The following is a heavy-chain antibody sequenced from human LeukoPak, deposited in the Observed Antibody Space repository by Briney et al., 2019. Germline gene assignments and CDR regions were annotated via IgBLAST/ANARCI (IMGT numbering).Heavy chain of an antibody. V-gene: IGHV3-53*01. CDR2: IYSGATT. J-gene: IGHJ2*01. D-gene: IGHD3-10*01. CDR3: ARLGDHYHWNLEL. Sequence: GGSLRLSCAASGFTIATKYINWVRQAPGKRLEWVSIIYSGATTYYADSARGRFTISRDTSKNTVSLQMNSLRAEDTAVYFCARLGDHYHWNLELWGRGTLVTVSS. CDR1: GFTIATKY.